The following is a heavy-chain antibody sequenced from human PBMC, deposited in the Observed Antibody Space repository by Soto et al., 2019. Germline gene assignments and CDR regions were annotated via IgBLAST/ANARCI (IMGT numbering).Heavy chain of an antibody. CDR3: ASIAAAGSSYYYYGMDV. Sequence: EVQLVESGGGLVQPGGSLRPSCAASGFTFSSYEMNWVRQAQGKGLEWVSYISSSGSTIYYADSVKGRFTISRDNAKNSLYLQMNSLRAEDTAVYYCASIAAAGSSYYYYGMDVWGQGTTVTVSS. V-gene: IGHV3-48*03. CDR2: ISSSGSTI. D-gene: IGHD6-13*01. J-gene: IGHJ6*02. CDR1: GFTFSSYE.